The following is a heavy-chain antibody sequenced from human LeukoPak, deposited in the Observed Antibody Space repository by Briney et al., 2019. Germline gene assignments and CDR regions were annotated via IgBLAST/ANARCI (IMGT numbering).Heavy chain of an antibody. J-gene: IGHJ5*02. D-gene: IGHD5-18*01. CDR1: GGSISSSSYY. Sequence: PSETLSLTSTVSGGSISSSSYYWGWIRQPPGKGLEWIGSIYYSGSTYYNPSLKSRVTISVDTSKNQFSLKLSSVTAADTAVYYCARRGYSYGYAWFDPWGQGTLVTVSS. V-gene: IGHV4-39*01. CDR2: IYYSGST. CDR3: ARRGYSYGYAWFDP.